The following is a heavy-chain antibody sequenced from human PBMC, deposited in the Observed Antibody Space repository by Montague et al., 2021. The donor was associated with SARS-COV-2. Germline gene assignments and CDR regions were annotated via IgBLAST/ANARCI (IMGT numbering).Heavy chain of an antibody. Sequence: SETLSLTCTVSGGSISSSSYYWGWIRQPPGKGLEWIGSIYYSGSTYYNPSLKSRVTISVDTSKNQFPLKLSSVTAADTAVYYCARLYCSSTSCYGWWGMNYFDPWGQGTLVTVSS. V-gene: IGHV4-39*01. CDR3: ARLYCSSTSCYGWWGMNYFDP. J-gene: IGHJ5*02. CDR2: IYYSGST. CDR1: GGSISSSSYY. D-gene: IGHD2-2*01.